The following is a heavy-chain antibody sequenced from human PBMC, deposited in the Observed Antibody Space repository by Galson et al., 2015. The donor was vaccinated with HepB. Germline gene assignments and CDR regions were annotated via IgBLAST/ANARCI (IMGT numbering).Heavy chain of an antibody. Sequence: SLRLSCAASGFTFSSYAMVWVRQAPGKGLEWVSAVSGTGGNTWHADSVKGRFTISRDNSKNTLYLLMNSLTAEDTAVYYCAKAEGSSWRRGDYWGQGTLVTVSS. CDR1: GFTFSSYA. CDR2: VSGTGGNT. J-gene: IGHJ4*02. V-gene: IGHV3-23*01. D-gene: IGHD6-13*01. CDR3: AKAEGSSWRRGDY.